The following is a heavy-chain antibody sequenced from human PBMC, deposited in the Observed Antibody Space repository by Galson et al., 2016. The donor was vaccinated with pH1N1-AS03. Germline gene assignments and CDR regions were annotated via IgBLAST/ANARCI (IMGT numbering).Heavy chain of an antibody. CDR1: GYTFTSHV. Sequence: SVKVSCKASGYTFTSHVVDWVRQAPGQSLEWMGWINTDTGYTKYSQKFQGRVTITKDTSATTAYMELNSLTSEDTAVYYCGRNRSGGGGLDHWGQGTLVTVSS. J-gene: IGHJ4*02. CDR3: GRNRSGGGGLDH. D-gene: IGHD1-26*01. CDR2: INTDTGYT. V-gene: IGHV1-3*04.